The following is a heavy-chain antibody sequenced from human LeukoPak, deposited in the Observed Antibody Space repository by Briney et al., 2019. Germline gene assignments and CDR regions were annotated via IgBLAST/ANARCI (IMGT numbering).Heavy chain of an antibody. D-gene: IGHD3-22*01. CDR2: IYYSGST. CDR1: GGSISSGDYY. Sequence: ASQTLSLTCTVSGGSISSGDYYWSWIRQPPGKGLEWIGYIYYSGSTYYNPSLKSQVTISVDTSKNQFSLKLSSVTAADTAVYYCARDWASSGSNQVDYWGQGTLVTVSS. CDR3: ARDWASSGSNQVDY. V-gene: IGHV4-30-4*08. J-gene: IGHJ4*02.